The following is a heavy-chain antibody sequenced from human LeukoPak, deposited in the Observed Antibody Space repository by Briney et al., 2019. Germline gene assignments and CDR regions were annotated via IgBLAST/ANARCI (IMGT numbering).Heavy chain of an antibody. D-gene: IGHD1-26*01. V-gene: IGHV1-69*13. CDR3: ARALSGSYPPRWFFAP. Sequence: GASVKVSCKASGGTFSSYAISWVRQAPGQGLEWMGGIIPIFGTANYAQKFQGRVTITADESTSTAYMELSSLRSEDTAVYYCARALSGSYPPRWFFAPWGQGTLVTVSS. CDR2: IIPIFGTA. J-gene: IGHJ5*02. CDR1: GGTFSSYA.